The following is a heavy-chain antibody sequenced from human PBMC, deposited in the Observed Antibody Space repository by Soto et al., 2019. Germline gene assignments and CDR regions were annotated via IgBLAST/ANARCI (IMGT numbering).Heavy chain of an antibody. Sequence: VGSLRLSCAASGFAFRRYAMRWVRQGPGKGPEWVSAISGAGTSTYYADSVKGRFTISRDNSKNTLYLQMNSLRAADTAVYYCGGEGPKSDYGDYYYYGMDVWGQGTTVTVSS. J-gene: IGHJ6*02. V-gene: IGHV3-23*01. CDR3: GGEGPKSDYGDYYYYGMDV. CDR2: ISGAGTST. D-gene: IGHD4-17*01. CDR1: GFAFRRYA.